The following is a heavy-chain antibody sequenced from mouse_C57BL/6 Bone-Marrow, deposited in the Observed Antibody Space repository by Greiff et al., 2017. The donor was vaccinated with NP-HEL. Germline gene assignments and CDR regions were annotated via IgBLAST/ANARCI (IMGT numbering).Heavy chain of an antibody. V-gene: IGHV1-42*01. CDR2: INPSTGGT. CDR3: ARHGSNYFDY. J-gene: IGHJ2*01. CDR1: GYSFTGYY. Sequence: VQLQQSGPELVKPGASVKISCKASGYSFTGYYMNWVKQSPEKSLEWIGEINPSTGGTTYNQKFKAKATLTVDKSSSTAYMQLKSLTSEDSAVYYCARHGSNYFDYWGQGTTLTVSS. D-gene: IGHD2-2*01.